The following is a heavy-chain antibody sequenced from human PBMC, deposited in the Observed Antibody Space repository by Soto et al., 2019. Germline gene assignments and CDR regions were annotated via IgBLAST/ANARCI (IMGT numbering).Heavy chain of an antibody. CDR2: IRRDGSEK. J-gene: IGHJ4*02. Sequence: PGGSLRLSCAASGFSFGSYWMSWVRQGPGKGLEWVANIRRDGSEKYYVDSVKGRFTISRDNAKNSLFLQMNSLRAEDTAVYFCARDMVAAAGTHYDYWGQGTLVTVSS. D-gene: IGHD6-13*01. CDR3: ARDMVAAAGTHYDY. V-gene: IGHV3-7*05. CDR1: GFSFGSYW.